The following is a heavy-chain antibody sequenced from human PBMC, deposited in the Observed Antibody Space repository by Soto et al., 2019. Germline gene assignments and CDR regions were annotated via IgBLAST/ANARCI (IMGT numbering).Heavy chain of an antibody. CDR2: IYYSGST. Sequence: QVQLQESGPGLVKPSQTLSLTCTVSGGSISSGDYYWSWIRQPPGKGLEWIGYIYYSGSTYYNPSLKSRVSISVDTSKNQFSLKLSSVTAADTAVYYCARSSLRFLAFFDPWGQGTLVSVSS. CDR1: GGSISSGDYY. J-gene: IGHJ5*02. D-gene: IGHD3-3*01. CDR3: ARSSLRFLAFFDP. V-gene: IGHV4-30-4*01.